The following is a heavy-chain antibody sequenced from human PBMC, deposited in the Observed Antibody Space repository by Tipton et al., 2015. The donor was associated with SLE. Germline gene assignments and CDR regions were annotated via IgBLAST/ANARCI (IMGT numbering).Heavy chain of an antibody. CDR1: GYSFSDYY. CDR2: INPNSGGT. D-gene: IGHD2-15*01. CDR3: AGAPYSYYGLDV. V-gene: IGHV1-2*06. J-gene: IGHJ6*02. Sequence: QSGAEVKKPGASVKVSCKASGYSFSDYYIHWVRQAPGQGLEFLGRINPNSGGTNYGQRFLGRVTMTRVTSISTAYMELSSLRSDDTAVYYCAGAPYSYYGLDVWGQGTTVTVSS.